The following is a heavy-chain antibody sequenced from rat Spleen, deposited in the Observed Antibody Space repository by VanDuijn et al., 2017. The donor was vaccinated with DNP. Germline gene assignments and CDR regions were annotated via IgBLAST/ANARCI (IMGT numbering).Heavy chain of an antibody. CDR2: IAYDGGSI. CDR3: ARPDY. V-gene: IGHV5-7*01. Sequence: EVQLVESGGGLVQPGRSMKLSCAASGFSFSDFDMAWVRQAPKKGLEWVATIAYDGGSIYYRGSVQGRFTISRDNAESTLYLLMDSLRSEDTATYYCARPDYWGQGVMVTVSS. CDR1: GFSFSDFD. J-gene: IGHJ2*01.